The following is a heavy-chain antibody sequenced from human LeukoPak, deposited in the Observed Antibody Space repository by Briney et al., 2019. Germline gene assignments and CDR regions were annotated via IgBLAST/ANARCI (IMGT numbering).Heavy chain of an antibody. CDR2: INSKSGGT. V-gene: IGHV1-2*02. J-gene: IGHJ1*01. CDR3: ARSMTPSSSLYFQH. Sequence: ASVRVSCKASGYTFTGYYMHWVRQAPGQALEWMEWINSKSGGTNYAQKFQGRDTMTRDSSISAAYVEVSRLRSDDTAVYYCARSMTPSSSLYFQHWGQGTLVTVSS. D-gene: IGHD2-2*01. CDR1: GYTFTGYY.